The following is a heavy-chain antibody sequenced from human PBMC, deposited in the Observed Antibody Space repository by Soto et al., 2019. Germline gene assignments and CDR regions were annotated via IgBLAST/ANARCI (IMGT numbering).Heavy chain of an antibody. CDR1: GGTFSSYA. CDR3: ARSGPPAGYRGVWFDP. J-gene: IGHJ5*02. Sequence: QVQLVQSGAEVKKPGSSVKVSCKASGGTFSSYAISWVRQAPGQGLEWMGGIIPIFGTANYAQKFQGRVKITADESTSTAYMELSSLRSEDTAVYYCARSGPPAGYRGVWFDPWGQGTLVTVSS. CDR2: IIPIFGTA. D-gene: IGHD1-1*01. V-gene: IGHV1-69*01.